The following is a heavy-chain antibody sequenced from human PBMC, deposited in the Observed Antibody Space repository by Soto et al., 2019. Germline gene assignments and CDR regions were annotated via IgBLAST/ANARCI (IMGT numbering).Heavy chain of an antibody. J-gene: IGHJ6*03. CDR2: IYYSGST. Sequence: SETLSLTCTVSGGSISSYYWSWIRQPPGKGLEWIGYIYYSGSTNYNPSLKSRVTISVDTSKNQFSLKLSSVTAADTAVYYCARHTEFSYYYYYMDVWGKGTTVTVSS. D-gene: IGHD3-3*01. CDR3: ARHTEFSYYYYYMDV. CDR1: GGSISSYY. V-gene: IGHV4-59*08.